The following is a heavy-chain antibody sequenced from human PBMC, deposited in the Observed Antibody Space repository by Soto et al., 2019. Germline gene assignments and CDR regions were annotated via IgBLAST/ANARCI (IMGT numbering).Heavy chain of an antibody. V-gene: IGHV3-66*01. CDR2: IHSGGDT. D-gene: IGHD1-7*01. J-gene: IGHJ6*02. CDR1: GFAVSSNY. Sequence: EVQLVESGGDLVQPGGSLRPSCAASGFAVSSNYMTWVRQAPGKGLEWVSVIHSGGDTHYADSVRGRFTISRDNSKNTLYLQMNSLRAEDTAVYYCARSRTGTTYGGMDVWGQGTTVTVSS. CDR3: ARSRTGTTYGGMDV.